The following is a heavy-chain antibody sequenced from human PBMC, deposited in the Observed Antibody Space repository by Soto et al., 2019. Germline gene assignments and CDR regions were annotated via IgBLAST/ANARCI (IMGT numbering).Heavy chain of an antibody. CDR2: ISSDGRYI. CDR3: ARSLLNYDFWSGYYLDY. Sequence: GGSLRLSCAASGFTLSNYAVNWVRQAPGKGLEWVSYISSDGRYIYYGDSVKGRFTISRDNAKNSLYLQMNSLRAEDTAVYYCARSLLNYDFWSGYYLDYWGQGTLVTVSS. D-gene: IGHD3-3*01. V-gene: IGHV3-21*04. J-gene: IGHJ4*02. CDR1: GFTLSNYA.